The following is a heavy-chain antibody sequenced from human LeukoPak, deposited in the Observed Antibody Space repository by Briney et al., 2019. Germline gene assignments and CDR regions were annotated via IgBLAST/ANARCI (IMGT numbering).Heavy chain of an antibody. V-gene: IGHV3-7*01. CDR2: INQNGGVK. J-gene: IGHJ5*02. CDR1: GFTFSSNY. Sequence: GGSLRLSCAASGFTFSSNYMSWVRQAPGKGLDWVANINQNGGVKHYVDSVKGRFTISRDNAKNSLYLQMTSLRADDTAVYYCATSDDAAGTSWGQGTLVTVSS. D-gene: IGHD6-25*01. CDR3: ATSDDAAGTS.